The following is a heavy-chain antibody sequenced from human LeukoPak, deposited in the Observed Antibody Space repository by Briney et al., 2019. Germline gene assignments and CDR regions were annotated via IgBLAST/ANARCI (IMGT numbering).Heavy chain of an antibody. Sequence: SETLSLTCAVSGYSISRGYHWGWIRQPPGRGLEWIGSISHSGTTYYHPSLQSRVTISVDTSKNQFSLKLRSVTAADTAVYYCARKLAVDHWGQGILVTVSS. CDR2: ISHSGTT. CDR3: ARKLAVDH. D-gene: IGHD3-10*01. V-gene: IGHV4-38-2*01. J-gene: IGHJ4*02. CDR1: GYSISRGYH.